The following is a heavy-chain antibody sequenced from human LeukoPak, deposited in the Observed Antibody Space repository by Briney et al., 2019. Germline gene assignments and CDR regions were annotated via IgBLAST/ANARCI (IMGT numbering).Heavy chain of an antibody. CDR2: ISSSRGRP. Sequence: GGSLRLFCAASGFTLNSYAMSWLRQAPGKGLEWVSAISSSRGRPYYAASVKGRFTISIDNSKNTLYLQMISLRAEDTALYYGSKDLGDGYNFFDYWGQGTLVTVSS. D-gene: IGHD5-24*01. J-gene: IGHJ4*01. V-gene: IGHV3-23*01. CDR1: GFTLNSYA. CDR3: SKDLGDGYNFFDY.